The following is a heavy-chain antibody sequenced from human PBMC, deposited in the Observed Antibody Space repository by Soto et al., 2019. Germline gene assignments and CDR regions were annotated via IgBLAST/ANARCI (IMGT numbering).Heavy chain of an antibody. J-gene: IGHJ4*02. D-gene: IGHD3-10*01. V-gene: IGHV4-39*01. CDR1: GGSINSNTYY. CDR2: FYYSGST. Sequence: SETLSLTCTVSGGSINSNTYYWAWIRQPPGKGLEWIGSFYYSGSTYYNPSLKSRVTISVDTSKNQFSLKLSSVTAADTAVYYCATHRRDYYGSGSSDFDYWGQGTLVTVS. CDR3: ATHRRDYYGSGSSDFDY.